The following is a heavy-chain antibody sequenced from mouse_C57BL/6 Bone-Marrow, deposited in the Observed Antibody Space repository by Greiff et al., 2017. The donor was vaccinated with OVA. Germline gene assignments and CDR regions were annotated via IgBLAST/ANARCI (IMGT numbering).Heavy chain of an antibody. CDR1: GYTFTSYW. CDR3: ASLSGFAY. D-gene: IGHD6-2*01. CDR2: IDPSDSYT. V-gene: IGHV1-50*01. Sequence: QVQLQQSGAELVKPGASVKLSCKASGYTFTSYWMQWVKQRPGQGLEWIGEIDPSDSYTNYNQKFKGKATLTVDTSSSTAYMQLSSLTSEDSAVYYCASLSGFAYWGQGTLVTVSA. J-gene: IGHJ3*01.